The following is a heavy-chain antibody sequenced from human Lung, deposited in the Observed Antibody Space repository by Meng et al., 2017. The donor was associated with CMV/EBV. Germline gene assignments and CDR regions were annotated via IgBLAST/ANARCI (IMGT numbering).Heavy chain of an antibody. CDR3: ARGRRNEPLFDY. V-gene: IGHV1-69*12. D-gene: IGHD1-14*01. CDR1: GHSFSTQT. J-gene: IGHJ4*02. CDR2: LIAVFDKT. Sequence: QGQVVVSGGWVQKPWSSVKVACKPSGHSFSTQTFSWVRQAPGQGLEWMGGLIAVFDKTKAAPRFQDRVTFTADESTSTAYMELSSLTFDDTAVYFCARGRRNEPLFDYWGQGTLVTVSS.